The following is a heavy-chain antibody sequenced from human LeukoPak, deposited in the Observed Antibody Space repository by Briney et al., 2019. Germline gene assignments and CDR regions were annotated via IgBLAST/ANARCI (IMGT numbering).Heavy chain of an antibody. D-gene: IGHD2-15*01. CDR3: ARALPYYCSGGCCPFDY. J-gene: IGHJ4*02. V-gene: IGHV4-59*01. CDR1: GGSISSYY. Sequence: SETLSLTCTVSGGSISSYYWSWLRQPPGKGLEWIGYIYYSGSTNYNPSLKSRVTISVDTSKNQFSLKLSSVTAADTAVYYCARALPYYCSGGCCPFDYWGQGTLVTVSS. CDR2: IYYSGST.